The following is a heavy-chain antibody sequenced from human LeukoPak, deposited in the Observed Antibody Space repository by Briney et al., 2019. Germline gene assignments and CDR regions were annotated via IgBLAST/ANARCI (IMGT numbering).Heavy chain of an antibody. CDR1: GGSISSSNG. CDR2: IYHSGST. D-gene: IGHD2-2*01. Sequence: SETLSLTCAVSGGSISSSNGWSWVRQPPGKGLEWIGEIYHSGSTNYNPSLKSRVTISVDKSKNQFSLKLSSVTAADSAVYYCASRDIVVVPAAIDPWGQGTLVTVSS. J-gene: IGHJ5*02. V-gene: IGHV4-4*02. CDR3: ASRDIVVVPAAIDP.